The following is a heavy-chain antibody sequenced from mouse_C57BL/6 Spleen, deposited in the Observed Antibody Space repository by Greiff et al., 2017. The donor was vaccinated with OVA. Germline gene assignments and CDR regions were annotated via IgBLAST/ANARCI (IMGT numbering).Heavy chain of an antibody. V-gene: IGHV1-61*01. Sequence: VQLQQPGAELVRPGSSVKLSCKASGYTFTSYWMDWVKQRPGQGLEWIGNIYPSDSETHYNQKFKDKATLTVDKSSSTAYMQLSSLTSEDSAVYYCARELGYYFDYWGQGTTLTVSS. J-gene: IGHJ2*01. CDR1: GYTFTSYW. D-gene: IGHD4-1*01. CDR3: ARELGYYFDY. CDR2: IYPSDSET.